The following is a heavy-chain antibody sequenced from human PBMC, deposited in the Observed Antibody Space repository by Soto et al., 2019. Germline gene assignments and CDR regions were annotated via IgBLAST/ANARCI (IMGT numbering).Heavy chain of an antibody. CDR2: TYWDDDK. D-gene: IGHD2-2*02. J-gene: IGHJ5*02. CDR3: AQRPVIPPGIYAFDP. V-gene: IGHV2-5*02. CDR1: GVSLSTSGVG. Sequence: SGPTLVNPTQTLTLTCTFSGVSLSTSGVGVGWVRQPPGKALEWLALTYWDDDKRYSPTLKRRLTITKANSKNHLVHTITYMDPMDTTTYYCAQRPVIPPGIYAFDPWGQGTLVTVSS.